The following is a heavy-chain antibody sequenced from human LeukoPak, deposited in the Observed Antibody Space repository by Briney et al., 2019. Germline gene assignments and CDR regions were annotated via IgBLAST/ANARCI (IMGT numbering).Heavy chain of an antibody. Sequence: GGSLRLSCAASGFTFSDYYMDWVRQAPGKGLEWVAVISYDGTIRNYADSVKGRFTISRDNSKNTLYLQMNSLTAEDTAQYYCAKGGCSSTTCYLANPWGQGTLVTVSS. CDR1: GFTFSDYY. J-gene: IGHJ5*02. V-gene: IGHV3-30*18. CDR2: ISYDGTIR. D-gene: IGHD2-2*01. CDR3: AKGGCSSTTCYLANP.